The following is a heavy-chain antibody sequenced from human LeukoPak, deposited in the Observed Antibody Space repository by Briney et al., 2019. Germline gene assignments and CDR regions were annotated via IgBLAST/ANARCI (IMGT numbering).Heavy chain of an antibody. CDR2: ISRSGSTK. CDR3: ARDSPPDY. Sequence: PGGSLRLSCAASGFTFSDYNMRWIRQAPGKGLEWVSSISRSGSTKYYADSVKGRFTISRDNAKDSLYLQMNSLRPEDTAVYYCARDSPPDYWGQGTLVTVSS. J-gene: IGHJ4*02. V-gene: IGHV3-11*04. CDR1: GFTFSDYN.